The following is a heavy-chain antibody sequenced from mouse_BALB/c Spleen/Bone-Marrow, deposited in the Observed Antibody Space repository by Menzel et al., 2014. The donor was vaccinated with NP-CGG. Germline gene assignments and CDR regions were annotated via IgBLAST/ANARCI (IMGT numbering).Heavy chain of an antibody. D-gene: IGHD2-14*01. V-gene: IGHV14-3*02. J-gene: IGHJ2*01. CDR1: GFNIKDTY. CDR2: IDPANGNT. Sequence: VQLQQSGAELVKPGASVRLSYTASGFNIKDTYMDWVKQRPEQGLEWIGRIDPANGNTKYDPKFQGKATITADTSSNTAYLQLSSLTSEDTAVYYCARYRLGTYFDYWGQGTTLTVSS. CDR3: ARYRLGTYFDY.